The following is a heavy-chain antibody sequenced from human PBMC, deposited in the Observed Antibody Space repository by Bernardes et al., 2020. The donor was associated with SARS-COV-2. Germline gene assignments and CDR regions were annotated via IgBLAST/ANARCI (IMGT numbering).Heavy chain of an antibody. CDR1: GGSVSSGSYY. D-gene: IGHD2-15*01. CDR3: ARDLVCSGGSCRQSADYYGMDV. V-gene: IGHV4-61*01. CDR2: IYYSGST. J-gene: IGHJ6*02. Sequence: SETLSLTCTVSGGSVSSGSYYWSWIRQPPGKGLEWIGYIYYSGSTNYNPSLKSRVTISVDTSKNQFSLKLSSVTAADTAVYYCARDLVCSGGSCRQSADYYGMDVWGQGTTVTVSS.